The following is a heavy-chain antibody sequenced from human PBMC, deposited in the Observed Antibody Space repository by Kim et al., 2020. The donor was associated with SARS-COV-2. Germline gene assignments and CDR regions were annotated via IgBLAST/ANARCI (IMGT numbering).Heavy chain of an antibody. CDR3: ARESYYYETGNAFDI. D-gene: IGHD3-22*01. CDR2: IKQDGSEK. Sequence: GGSLRLSCAASGFTFSSYWMSWVRQAPGKGLEWVANIKQDGSEKYYVDSVKGRFTISRDNAKNSLYLQMNSLRAEDTAVYYCARESYYYETGNAFDIWGQGTMVTVSS. J-gene: IGHJ3*02. CDR1: GFTFSSYW. V-gene: IGHV3-7*03.